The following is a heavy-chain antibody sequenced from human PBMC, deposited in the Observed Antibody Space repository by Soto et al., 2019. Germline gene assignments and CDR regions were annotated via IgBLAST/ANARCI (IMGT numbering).Heavy chain of an antibody. D-gene: IGHD6-13*01. CDR2: ISAYNGNT. V-gene: IGHV1-18*01. J-gene: IGHJ6*03. Sequence: GESLKISCKASGYTFTSYGISWVRQAPGQGLEWMGWISAYNGNTNYAQKLQGRVTMTTDTSTSTAYMELRSLRSDDTAVYYCARGDSSSWYGGYYYYYYYMDVWGKGTTVTVSS. CDR1: GYTFTSYG. CDR3: ARGDSSSWYGGYYYYYYYMDV.